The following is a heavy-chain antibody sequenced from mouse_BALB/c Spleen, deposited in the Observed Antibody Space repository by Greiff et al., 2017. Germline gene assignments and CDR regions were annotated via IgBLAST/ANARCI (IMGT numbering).Heavy chain of an antibody. CDR1: GFTFSSYT. CDR2: ISSGGSYT. D-gene: IGHD3-3*01. CDR3: TRDRDDY. Sequence: EVMLVESGGGLVKPGGSLKLSCAASGFTFSSYTMSWVRQTPEKRLEWVATISSGGSYTYYPDSVKGRFTISRDNAKNTLYLQMSSLKSEDTAMYYCTRDRDDYWGQGTTLTVSA. V-gene: IGHV5-6-4*01. J-gene: IGHJ2*01.